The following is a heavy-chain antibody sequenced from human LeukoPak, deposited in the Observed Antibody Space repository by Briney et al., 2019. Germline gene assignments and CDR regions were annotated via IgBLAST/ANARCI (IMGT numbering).Heavy chain of an antibody. J-gene: IGHJ5*02. Sequence: PSETLYLTCTVSGGSISSSSYYWGWIRQPPGKGLEWIGSIYYSGSTYYNPSLKSRVTISVDTSKNQFSLKLSSVTAADTAVYYCARQMAAVVFDPWGQGTLVTVSS. V-gene: IGHV4-39*01. CDR1: GGSISSSSYY. CDR3: ARQMAAVVFDP. CDR2: IYYSGST. D-gene: IGHD5-24*01.